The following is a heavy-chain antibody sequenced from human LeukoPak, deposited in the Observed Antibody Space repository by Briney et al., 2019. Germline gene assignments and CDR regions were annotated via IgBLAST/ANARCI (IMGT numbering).Heavy chain of an antibody. J-gene: IGHJ5*02. D-gene: IGHD3-3*01. V-gene: IGHV1-8*01. CDR3: ARDLRFLEWLFHSCNWFDP. CDR2: MNPNSGNT. CDR1: GYTFTSYD. Sequence: ASVKVSCKASGYTFTSYDINWVRQATGQGLEWMGWMNPNSGNTGYAQKFQGRVTMTRNTSISTAYMELSSLRSEDTAVYYCARDLRFLEWLFHSCNWFDPWGQGTLVTVSS.